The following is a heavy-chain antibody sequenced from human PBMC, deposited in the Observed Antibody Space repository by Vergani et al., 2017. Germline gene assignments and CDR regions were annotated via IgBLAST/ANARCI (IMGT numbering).Heavy chain of an antibody. CDR3: ARSEYSSSYDYYYYYMDV. D-gene: IGHD6-6*01. CDR1: GGSISSGDYC. Sequence: QVQLQESGPGLVKPSQTLSLTCTVSGGSISSGDYCWSWIRQPPGKGLEWIGYIYYSGSTYYNPSLKSRVTISVDTSKNQFSLKLSSVTAADTAVYYCARSEYSSSYDYYYYYMDVWGKGTTVTVSS. CDR2: IYYSGST. V-gene: IGHV4-30-4*01. J-gene: IGHJ6*03.